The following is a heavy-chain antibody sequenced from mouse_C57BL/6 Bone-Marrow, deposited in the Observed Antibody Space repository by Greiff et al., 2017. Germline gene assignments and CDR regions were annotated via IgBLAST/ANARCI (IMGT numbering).Heavy chain of an antibody. CDR2: IYPRSGNT. CDR1: GYTFTSYG. V-gene: IGHV1-81*01. CDR3: ARSRDGSNYFDY. J-gene: IGHJ2*01. Sequence: VQLQQSGAELARPGASVTLSCKASGYTFTSYGISWVKQRTGQGLEWIGEIYPRSGNTYYNEKFKGKATLTADKSSSTAYMERRSLTSEDSAVYFCARSRDGSNYFDYWGQGTTLTVSS. D-gene: IGHD3-3*01.